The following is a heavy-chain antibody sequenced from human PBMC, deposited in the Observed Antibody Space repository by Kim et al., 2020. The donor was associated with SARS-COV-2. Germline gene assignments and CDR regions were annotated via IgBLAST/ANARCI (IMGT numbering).Heavy chain of an antibody. CDR2: IYYSGST. J-gene: IGHJ4*02. CDR3: ARGGY. V-gene: IGHV4-59*09. Sequence: IYYSGSTNYNPSLKSRVTISVDTSKNQFSLKLSSVTAADTAVYYCARGGYWGQGTLVTVSS.